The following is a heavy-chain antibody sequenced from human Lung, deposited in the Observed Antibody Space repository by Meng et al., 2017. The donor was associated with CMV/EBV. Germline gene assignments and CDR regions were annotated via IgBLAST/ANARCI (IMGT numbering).Heavy chain of an antibody. J-gene: IGHJ6*02. V-gene: IGHV4-39*07. D-gene: IGHD2/OR15-2a*01. CDR2: IYYSGST. CDR1: GGSISSSSYY. Sequence: SXTXSLXCTVSGGSISSSSYYWGWIRQPPGKGLEWIGSIYYSGSTYYNPSLKSRVTISVDTSKNQFSLKLSSVTAADTAVYYCARGVIASNYYYYGMDVGXQGTXVTVSS. CDR3: ARGVIASNYYYYGMDV.